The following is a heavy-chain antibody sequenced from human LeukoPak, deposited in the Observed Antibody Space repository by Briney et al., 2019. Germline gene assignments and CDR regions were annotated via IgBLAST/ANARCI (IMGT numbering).Heavy chain of an antibody. CDR1: GFTFANYA. D-gene: IGHD3-10*01. CDR3: AKAPNFASGNYYAFDC. Sequence: GGSLRLSCAASGFTFANYAMSWVRQGPGKGLEWVSTISGSGGSTYYADSVKGRFTISRDNSKNTLFLQMNTLRAEDTAVYFCAKAPNFASGNYYAFDCWGQGTLVTVSS. J-gene: IGHJ4*02. V-gene: IGHV3-23*01. CDR2: ISGSGGST.